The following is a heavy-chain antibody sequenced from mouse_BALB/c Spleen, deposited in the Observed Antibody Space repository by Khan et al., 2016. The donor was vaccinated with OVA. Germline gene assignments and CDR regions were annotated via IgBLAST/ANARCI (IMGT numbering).Heavy chain of an antibody. CDR3: ARQYSNSFFEY. Sequence: EVELVESGGDLVKPGGSLKLSCAASGFTFSSFGMSWIRQTPDKRLEWVATISSGGSYTYYPDSVKGRFTISRDNAKKTLYLQMSSLKSEDTAMYYCARQYSNSFFEYWGQGTTLTVSS. D-gene: IGHD2-5*01. J-gene: IGHJ2*01. CDR2: ISSGGSYT. V-gene: IGHV5-6*01. CDR1: GFTFSSFG.